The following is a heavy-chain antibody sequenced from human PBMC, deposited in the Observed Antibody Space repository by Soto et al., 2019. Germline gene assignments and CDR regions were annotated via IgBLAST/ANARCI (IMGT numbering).Heavy chain of an antibody. CDR1: GGSISSYY. CDR2: IYYSGST. D-gene: IGHD3-10*01. V-gene: IGHV4-59*01. J-gene: IGHJ4*02. CDR3: ARDRRELFGGYFDY. Sequence: PSETLSLTCTVSGGSISSYYWSWIRQPPGKGLEWIGYIYYSGSTNYNPSLKSRVTISVDTSKNQFSLKLSSVTAADTAVYYCARDRRELFGGYFDYWGQGTLVTVSS.